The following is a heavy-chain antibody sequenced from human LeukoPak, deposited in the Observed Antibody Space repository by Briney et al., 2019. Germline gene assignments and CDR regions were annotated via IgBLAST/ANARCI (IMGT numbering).Heavy chain of an antibody. CDR3: ARQGLWELPTFDS. Sequence: SETLSLTCTVSGGSISSGSYYWGYIRQPPQKGLEWTGSVYYSGSTYYNPSLKSRVTISVDTSKNQFSLKLSSVTAADTAVYYCARQGLWELPTFDSWGQGTLVSVSS. J-gene: IGHJ4*02. D-gene: IGHD1-26*01. CDR1: GGSISSGSYY. V-gene: IGHV4-39*01. CDR2: VYYSGST.